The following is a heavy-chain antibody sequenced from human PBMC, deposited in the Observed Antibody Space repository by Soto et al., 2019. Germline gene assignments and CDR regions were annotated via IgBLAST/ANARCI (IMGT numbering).Heavy chain of an antibody. V-gene: IGHV1-18*01. D-gene: IGHD3-9*01. CDR3: ARDILTGSDAFDI. Sequence: ASVTVSCQASGYAFTRYGVSWVRQAPGQGLEWMGWISAYNGNTNYAQKLQGRVTMTTDTSTSTAYMELRSLRSDDTAVYYCARDILTGSDAFDIWGQGTMVTVSS. CDR1: GYAFTRYG. CDR2: ISAYNGNT. J-gene: IGHJ3*02.